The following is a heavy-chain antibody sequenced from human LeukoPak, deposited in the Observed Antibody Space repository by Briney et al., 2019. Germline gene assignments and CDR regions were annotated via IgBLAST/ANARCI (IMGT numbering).Heavy chain of an antibody. CDR3: ARRDHYDRRGLDY. CDR2: IHYSGST. D-gene: IGHD3-22*01. V-gene: IGHV4-39*01. J-gene: IGHJ4*02. CDR1: GGSISSSSYY. Sequence: SETLSLTCTVSGGSISSSSYYWGWIRQPPGKGLEWIGSIHYSGSTYYNPSLKSRVTIFVDPSKNQFSLKLSSVTAADTAVYYCARRDHYDRRGLDYWGQGTLVTVSS.